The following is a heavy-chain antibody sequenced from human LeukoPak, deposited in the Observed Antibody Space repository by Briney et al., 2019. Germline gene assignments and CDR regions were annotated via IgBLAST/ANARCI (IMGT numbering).Heavy chain of an antibody. CDR2: ISSSSSYI. V-gene: IGHV3-21*03. D-gene: IGHD1-26*01. CDR1: GFTFSSYS. J-gene: IGHJ4*02. CDR3: TTDVTGGDWAGATVDY. Sequence: GGSLRLSCAASGFTFSSYSMNWVRQAPGKGLEWVSSISSSSSYIYYADSVKGRFTISRDDSKNTLYLQMNSLKTEDTAVYYCTTDVTGGDWAGATVDYWGQGTLVTVSP.